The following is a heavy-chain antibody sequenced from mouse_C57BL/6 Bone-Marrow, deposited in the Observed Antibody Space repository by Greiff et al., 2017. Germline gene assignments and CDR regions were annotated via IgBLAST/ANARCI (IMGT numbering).Heavy chain of an antibody. J-gene: IGHJ1*03. CDR2: LYPRSGNT. CDR1: GYTFTSYG. V-gene: IGHV1-81*01. Sequence: LVESGAELARPGASVKLSCKASGYTFTSYGISWVKQRTGQGLEWIGELYPRSGNTYYNEKFKGKATLTADKSSSTTYMELHSLTSEYSAVYFCARIYLWYFDVWGTGTTVTGSS. CDR3: ARIYLWYFDV. D-gene: IGHD2-3*01.